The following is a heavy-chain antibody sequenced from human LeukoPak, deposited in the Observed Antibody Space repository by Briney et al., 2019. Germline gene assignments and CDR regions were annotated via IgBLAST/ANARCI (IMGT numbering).Heavy chain of an antibody. CDR3: ARPYYYGSGSYYAFDY. Sequence: SETLSLTCTVSGGSISSSSYYWGWIRQPPGKGLEWIGSIYYSGSTYYNPSLESRVTISVDTSKNQFSLKLSSVTAADTAVYYCARPYYYGSGSYYAFDYWGQGTLVTVSS. D-gene: IGHD3-10*01. CDR1: GGSISSSSYY. V-gene: IGHV4-39*01. J-gene: IGHJ4*02. CDR2: IYYSGST.